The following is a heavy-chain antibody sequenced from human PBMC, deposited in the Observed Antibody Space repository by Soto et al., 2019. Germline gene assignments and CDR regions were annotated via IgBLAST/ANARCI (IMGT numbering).Heavy chain of an antibody. Sequence: QLQLQESGPGLVKPSETLSLTCTVSGGSISSSSYYWGWIRQPPVKGLEWIGSIYYSGSTYYNPSLKSRVTISVDTSKYQFSLKLSSVTAADTAVYYCARGGAREEQQLGLPYYYYYGMDVWGQGTTVTVAS. V-gene: IGHV4-39*01. D-gene: IGHD6-13*01. CDR3: ARGGAREEQQLGLPYYYYYGMDV. CDR2: IYYSGST. CDR1: GGSISSSSYY. J-gene: IGHJ6*02.